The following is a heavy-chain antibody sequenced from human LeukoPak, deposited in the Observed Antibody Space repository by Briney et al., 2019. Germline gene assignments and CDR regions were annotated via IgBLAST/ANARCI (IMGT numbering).Heavy chain of an antibody. D-gene: IGHD3-9*01. J-gene: IGHJ4*02. CDR2: ISYDGSNK. V-gene: IGHV3-30*18. CDR3: AKDQGGDFDWPQPFDY. CDR1: GFTFSGYG. Sequence: GGSLRLSCAASGFTFSGYGMHWVRQAPGKGLEWVAVISYDGSNKYYADSVKGRFTISRDNSKNTLYLQMNSLRAEDTAVYYCAKDQGGDFDWPQPFDYWGQGTLVTVSS.